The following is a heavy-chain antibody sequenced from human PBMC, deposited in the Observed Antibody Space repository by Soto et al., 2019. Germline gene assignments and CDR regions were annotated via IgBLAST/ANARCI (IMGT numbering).Heavy chain of an antibody. Sequence: EVQLVESGGGLIQPGGSLRLSCAASGFTVSSNYMSWVRQAPGKGLEWVSVIYSGGSTYYADSVKGRFTISRDNSKNTLYLQMNSLRAEDTAVYYCARDTRGYGDAMDVWGQGTMVTVSS. D-gene: IGHD4-17*01. CDR1: GFTVSSNY. J-gene: IGHJ6*02. CDR2: IYSGGST. V-gene: IGHV3-53*01. CDR3: ARDTRGYGDAMDV.